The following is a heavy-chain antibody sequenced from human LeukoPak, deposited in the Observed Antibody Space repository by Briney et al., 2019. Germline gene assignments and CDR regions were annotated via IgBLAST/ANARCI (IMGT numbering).Heavy chain of an antibody. CDR1: GFNFDDYG. V-gene: IGHV3-20*04. J-gene: IGHJ3*01. Sequence: RPGGSLRLSCAASGFNFDDYGMSWVRQAPGMGLEWVSGINWNGGSTGYADSVEGRFTISRDNAKNSLYLQMNSLRAEDTAVYYCARDARGDGFDFWGQGTMVTVSS. CDR3: ARDARGDGFDF. CDR2: INWNGGST. D-gene: IGHD3-10*01.